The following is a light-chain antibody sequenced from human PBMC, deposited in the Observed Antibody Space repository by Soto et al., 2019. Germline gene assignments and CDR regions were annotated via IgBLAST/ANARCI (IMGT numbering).Light chain of an antibody. CDR1: SGDVGGYNY. V-gene: IGLV2-14*01. Sequence: QSALTQPASLSGSPGQSITISCAGTSGDVGGYNYVSWYQQHPGKAPKLMIYDVSNRPSGVSNRFSGSKSGNTASLTISGLQAEYEADYYCSSYTRSSTLNVVFGGGTKLTVL. J-gene: IGLJ2*01. CDR2: DVS. CDR3: SSYTRSSTLNVV.